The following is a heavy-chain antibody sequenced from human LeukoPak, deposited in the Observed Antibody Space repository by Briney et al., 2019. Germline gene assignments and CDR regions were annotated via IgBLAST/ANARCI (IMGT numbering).Heavy chain of an antibody. CDR3: AKEAGYCSGGSCYGNWFDP. V-gene: IGHV3-30*02. D-gene: IGHD2-15*01. CDR2: IRYDGSNK. J-gene: IGHJ5*02. Sequence: GGSLRLSCAASGFIFSSYGMHWVRQAPGKGLEWVAFIRYDGSNKYYADSVKGRFTISRDNSKNTLYLQMNSLRAEDTAVYYCAKEAGYCSGGSCYGNWFDPWGQGTLVTVSS. CDR1: GFIFSSYG.